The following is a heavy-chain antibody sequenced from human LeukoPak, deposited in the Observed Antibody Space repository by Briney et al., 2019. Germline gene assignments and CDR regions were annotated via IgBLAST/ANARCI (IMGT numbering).Heavy chain of an antibody. CDR3: AKAPVTSCRGAFCYPFDS. D-gene: IGHD2-15*01. Sequence: ETLSLTCTVSRGSISGYSWSWIRQSPGGGLEWVSATSSSDAGKYYADSVRGRFTISRDNSRNTMYLQMNSLRVEDAAVYYCAKAPVTSCRGAFCYPFDSWGQGTLVTVSS. J-gene: IGHJ4*02. CDR1: RGSISGYS. CDR2: TSSSDAGK. V-gene: IGHV3-23*01.